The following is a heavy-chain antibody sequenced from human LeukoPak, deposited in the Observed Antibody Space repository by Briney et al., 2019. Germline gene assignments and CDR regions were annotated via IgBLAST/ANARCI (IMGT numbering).Heavy chain of an antibody. CDR2: IWYDESDK. V-gene: IGHV3-33*01. D-gene: IGHD3-16*01. J-gene: IGHJ4*02. CDR3: ARDRVLHHFDY. CDR1: GFTFSSHG. Sequence: GGSVRLSCAASGFTFSSHGMHWVRQAPGKGLEWVAVIWYDESDKYYADSVKGRFTISRDNSKNTLYLQMTSLRADDTAVYYCARDRVLHHFDYWGQGTLV.